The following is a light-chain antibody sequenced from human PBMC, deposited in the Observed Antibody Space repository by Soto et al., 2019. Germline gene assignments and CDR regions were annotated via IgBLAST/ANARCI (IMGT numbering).Light chain of an antibody. Sequence: EIVLTQSPATLSLSPGERATLSCRASQSVSSYLAWYQQKPGQAPRLLIYDASNRATGIPARFSGSGYGTDVALTISSLVPEDFAVYYCQQRSNWPLTFGQGTKLEIK. CDR2: DAS. V-gene: IGKV3-11*01. CDR3: QQRSNWPLT. J-gene: IGKJ2*01. CDR1: QSVSSY.